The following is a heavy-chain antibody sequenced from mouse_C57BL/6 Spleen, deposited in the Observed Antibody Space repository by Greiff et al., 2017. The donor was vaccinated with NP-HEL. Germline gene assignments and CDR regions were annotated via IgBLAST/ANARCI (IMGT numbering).Heavy chain of an antibody. CDR1: GYTFTSYW. CDR3: ATPLIYDGSPWFAY. CDR2: IHPNSGST. Sequence: QVHVKQPGAELVKPGASVKLSCKASGYTFTSYWMHWVKQRPGQGLEWIGMIHPNSGSTNYNEKFKSKATLTVDKSSSTAYMQLSSLTSEDSAVYYCATPLIYDGSPWFAYWGQGTLVTVSA. J-gene: IGHJ3*01. V-gene: IGHV1-64*01. D-gene: IGHD2-3*01.